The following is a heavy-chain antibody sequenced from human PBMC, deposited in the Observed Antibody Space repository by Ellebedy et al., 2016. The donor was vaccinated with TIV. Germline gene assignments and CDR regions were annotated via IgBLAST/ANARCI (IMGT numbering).Heavy chain of an antibody. CDR3: ARCYYDTSGYYYGGMDV. J-gene: IGHJ6*02. CDR1: GGSISNYY. CDR2: IDYSGTT. Sequence: SETLSLTCTVSGGSISNYYWSWIRQPPGKGLEWIGYIDYSGTTNYSPSLKSRLTISIDTSKNQFSLKLNSVTAADTAVYYCARCYYDTSGYYYGGMDVWGQGTTVTVSS. V-gene: IGHV4-59*12. D-gene: IGHD3-22*01.